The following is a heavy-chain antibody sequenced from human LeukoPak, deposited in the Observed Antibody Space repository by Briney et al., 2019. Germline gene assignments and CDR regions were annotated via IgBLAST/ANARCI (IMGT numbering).Heavy chain of an antibody. D-gene: IGHD5-24*01. CDR2: VHYTGNT. V-gene: IGHV4-39*01. J-gene: IGHJ4*02. Sequence: SETLSLTCTVSGGSITTHTYYWAWIRQPPGSGLEWIGGVHYTGNTYSNTSFKSRVTMSVDTSKNQFSLKLSSVTAADTAVYYCARLGPRRDGYNYVGLIYYWGQGTLVTVSS. CDR1: GGSITTHTYY. CDR3: ARLGPRRDGYNYVGLIYY.